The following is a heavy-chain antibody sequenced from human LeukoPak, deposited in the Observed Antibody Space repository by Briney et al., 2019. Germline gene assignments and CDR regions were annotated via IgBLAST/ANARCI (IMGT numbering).Heavy chain of an antibody. J-gene: IGHJ3*02. D-gene: IGHD5-24*01. CDR1: GGSISSYY. Sequence: SETLSLTCTVSGGSISSYYWSWIRQPPGKGLEWIGYIYYSGGTNYNPSLKSRVTISVDTSKNQFSLKLSSVTAADTAVYYCAREGRDGSVGAFDIWGQGTMVTVSS. V-gene: IGHV4-59*01. CDR2: IYYSGGT. CDR3: AREGRDGSVGAFDI.